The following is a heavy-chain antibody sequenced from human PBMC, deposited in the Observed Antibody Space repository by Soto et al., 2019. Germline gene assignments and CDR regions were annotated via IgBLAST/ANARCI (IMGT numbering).Heavy chain of an antibody. Sequence: SETLSLTCTVSGGSVSRGSYYWSWIRQPPGKGLEWIGYIYYSGSTNYNPSLKSRVTISVDTSKNQFSLKLSSVTAADTAVYYCARERIVGATFTDYWGQGTLVTVSS. J-gene: IGHJ4*02. D-gene: IGHD1-26*01. V-gene: IGHV4-61*01. CDR1: GGSVSRGSYY. CDR3: ARERIVGATFTDY. CDR2: IYYSGST.